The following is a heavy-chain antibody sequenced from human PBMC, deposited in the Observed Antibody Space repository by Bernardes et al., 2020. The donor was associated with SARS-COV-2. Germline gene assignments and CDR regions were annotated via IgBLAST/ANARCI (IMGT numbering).Heavy chain of an antibody. V-gene: IGHV3-30-3*01. D-gene: IGHD6-13*01. J-gene: IGHJ4*02. Sequence: GGSLRLSCAASGLTFGNYAMHWVRQAPGKGLEWVARISYDGSTKNYGDSVKGRFTISRDNSKNTLFLQMNSLRPEDTAVYYCATNLLAATDYWGQGTLVIVSS. CDR1: GLTFGNYA. CDR3: ATNLLAATDY. CDR2: ISYDGSTK.